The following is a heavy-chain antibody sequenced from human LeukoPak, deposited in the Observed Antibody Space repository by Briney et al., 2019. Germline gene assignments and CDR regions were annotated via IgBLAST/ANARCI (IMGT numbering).Heavy chain of an antibody. V-gene: IGHV3-7*01. CDR1: GFTFSSYW. Sequence: PGGSLRPSCAASGFTFSSYWMSWVRQSPGKGLEWVANIKQDGSDKYYVDSVKGRFTISRDNGKNSLYLQMNSLRAEDTAVYYCARVLRWGVSPEYSSSSGGFDYWGQGTLVTVSS. J-gene: IGHJ4*02. D-gene: IGHD6-6*01. CDR3: ARVLRWGVSPEYSSSSGGFDY. CDR2: IKQDGSDK.